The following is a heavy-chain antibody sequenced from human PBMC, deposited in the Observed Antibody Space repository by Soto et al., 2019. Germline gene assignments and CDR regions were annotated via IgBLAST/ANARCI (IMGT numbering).Heavy chain of an antibody. Sequence: QVQLVQSGAEVKKPGASVKVSCKASGYTFTSYNIHWVRQAPGQGLEWVGMINPRGFFTTYAQKFRGRVTMTGDTSTSVVYMELTNLSSEDTAVYYCASAAGRFGELFWFDPWGQGTLVSVSS. J-gene: IGHJ5*02. CDR2: INPRGFFT. CDR1: GYTFTSYN. V-gene: IGHV1-46*01. D-gene: IGHD3-10*01. CDR3: ASAAGRFGELFWFDP.